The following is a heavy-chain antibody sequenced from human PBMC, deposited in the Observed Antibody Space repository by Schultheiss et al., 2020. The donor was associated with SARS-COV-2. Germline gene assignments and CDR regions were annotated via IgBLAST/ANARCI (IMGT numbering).Heavy chain of an antibody. CDR1: GGSISSYY. V-gene: IGHV4-59*04. D-gene: IGHD6-6*01. J-gene: IGHJ4*02. Sequence: SETLSLTCTVSGGSISSYYWSWIRQPPGKGLEWIGSIYYSGSTYYNPSLKSRVTMSVDTSKNQFSLKLSSVTAADTAVYYCASSRVSAARANFDYWGQGTLVTVSS. CDR3: ASSRVSAARANFDY. CDR2: IYYSGST.